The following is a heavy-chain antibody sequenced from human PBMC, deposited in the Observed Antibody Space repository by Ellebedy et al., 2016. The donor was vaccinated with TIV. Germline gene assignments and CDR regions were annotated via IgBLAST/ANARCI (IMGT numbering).Heavy chain of an antibody. Sequence: MPSETLSLTCTASVDSMSRYYWSWVRQSPGKGLEWIGRIYVNGRTRYNPSLQSRVTMSVDTSTTQFFLNLTSVTVADTAVYFFARDSGNYNWYFDLWGRGTLVTVAS. CDR3: ARDSGNYNWYFDL. CDR1: VDSMSRYY. V-gene: IGHV4-4*07. CDR2: IYVNGRT. J-gene: IGHJ2*01. D-gene: IGHD1-26*01.